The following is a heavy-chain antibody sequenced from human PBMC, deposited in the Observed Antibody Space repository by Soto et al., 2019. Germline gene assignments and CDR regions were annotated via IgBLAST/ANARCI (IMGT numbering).Heavy chain of an antibody. CDR1: GISFINHY. J-gene: IGHJ5*02. D-gene: IGHD6-13*01. CDR3: ARDNSRTFPAAPGDKKGDSSGWWFDP. V-gene: IGHV1-46*03. CDR2: INPAGSVT. Sequence: ASVKVSCKASGISFINHYVHWVRQAPGQGPEWMGVINPAGSVTAYALKLQDRVTVTRDTSTSTVYMELNSLTSEDTAIYYCARDNSRTFPAAPGDKKGDSSGWWFDPWGQGALVTVSS.